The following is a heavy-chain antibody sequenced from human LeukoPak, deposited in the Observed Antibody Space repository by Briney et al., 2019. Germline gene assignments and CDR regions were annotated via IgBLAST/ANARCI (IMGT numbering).Heavy chain of an antibody. CDR3: GMSGDRVPLQDDVFDV. Sequence: GESLKITCKVSGYSFTSYCIGWVRQMPGRGLEWMGIIYPGDSGPTYSPSFQGQVTISVDKSINTAYLQWSSLQASDTAMYYCGMSGDRVPLQDDVFDVWGQGTMVTVST. J-gene: IGHJ3*01. CDR2: IYPGDSGP. D-gene: IGHD1-26*01. V-gene: IGHV5-51*01. CDR1: GYSFTSYC.